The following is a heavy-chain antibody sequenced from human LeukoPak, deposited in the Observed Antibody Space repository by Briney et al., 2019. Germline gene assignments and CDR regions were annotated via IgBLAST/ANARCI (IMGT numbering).Heavy chain of an antibody. J-gene: IGHJ4*02. CDR3: ARDRGPYSGYDSYYFDY. D-gene: IGHD5-12*01. V-gene: IGHV4-31*03. Sequence: SETLSLTCTVSGGSISSGGYYWSWIRQHPGKGLEWIGYIYYSGSTYYNPSLKSRVTISVDTSKNQFSLKLSSVTAADTAVYYCARDRGPYSGYDSYYFDYWDQGTLVTVSS. CDR2: IYYSGST. CDR1: GGSISSGGYY.